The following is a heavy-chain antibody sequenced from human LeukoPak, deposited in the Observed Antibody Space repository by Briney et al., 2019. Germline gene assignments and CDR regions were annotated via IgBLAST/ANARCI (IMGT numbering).Heavy chain of an antibody. Sequence: PGGSLRLSCAASGFTFTNNWMSWVRQAPGKGLEWVANIKSDGSEKYYVDSVEGRFTISRDNARNIVSLQMDRLRGEDTAVYYCVRALGSPTADHWGQGTLVTVSS. CDR3: VRALGSPTADH. D-gene: IGHD3-16*01. CDR2: IKSDGSEK. J-gene: IGHJ4*02. CDR1: GFTFTNNW. V-gene: IGHV3-7*01.